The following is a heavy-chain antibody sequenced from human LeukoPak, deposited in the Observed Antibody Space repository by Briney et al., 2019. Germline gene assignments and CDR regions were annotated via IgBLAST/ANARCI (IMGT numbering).Heavy chain of an antibody. J-gene: IGHJ4*02. CDR3: ARALGIAAAAASGY. V-gene: IGHV3-30*04. Sequence: GGSLRLSCAASGFTFSSYSMSWVRQAPGKGLEWVAVISYDGSNKYYADSVKGRFTISRDNSKNTLYLQMNSLRAEDTAVYYCARALGIAAAAASGYWGQGTLVTVSS. CDR1: GFTFSSYS. D-gene: IGHD6-13*01. CDR2: ISYDGSNK.